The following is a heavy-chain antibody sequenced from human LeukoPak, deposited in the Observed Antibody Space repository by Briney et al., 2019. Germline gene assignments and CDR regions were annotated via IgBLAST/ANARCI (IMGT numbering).Heavy chain of an antibody. D-gene: IGHD3-10*01. Sequence: PSETLSLTCTVSGGSISSSGYYWGWIRQPPGKGLEWIGSIYYSGSTYYNPSLKSRVTISVDTSKNQFSLKLSSVTAADTAVYYCARSDYYPSAEYFQHWGQGTLVTVSS. CDR3: ARSDYYPSAEYFQH. CDR2: IYYSGST. CDR1: GGSISSSGYY. V-gene: IGHV4-39*07. J-gene: IGHJ1*01.